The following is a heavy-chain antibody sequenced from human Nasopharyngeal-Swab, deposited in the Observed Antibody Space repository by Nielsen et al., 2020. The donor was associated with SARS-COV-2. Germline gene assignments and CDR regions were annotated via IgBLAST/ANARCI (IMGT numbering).Heavy chain of an antibody. CDR2: IKPNERT. D-gene: IGHD5-24*01. CDR3: ARAGRFGDAYTGLDV. V-gene: IGHV4-34*01. Sequence: SETLSLTCSVSGGSFNGFYWNWIRQAPGKGLEWIGEIKPNERTNYNPSLKSRIAMLVDTSNNQVSLKVSSVSAGDTAVYYCARAGRFGDAYTGLDVWGPGTTVTVSS. CDR1: GGSFNGFY. J-gene: IGHJ6*02.